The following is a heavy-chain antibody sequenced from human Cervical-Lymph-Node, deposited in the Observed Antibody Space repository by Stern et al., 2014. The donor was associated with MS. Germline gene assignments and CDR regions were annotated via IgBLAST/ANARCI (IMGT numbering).Heavy chain of an antibody. J-gene: IGHJ5*02. CDR1: GDSISSSNW. V-gene: IGHV4-4*02. CDR3: VRALGSSSFRYWFDP. Sequence: QLQLQESGPGLVKPSGTLSLTCAVSGDSISSSNWWSWVRQSPGKGLEWVGDIYHAGTTNYNSTLKSRLTISADNSTNQFSLKLTSVTAADTAVYYCVRALGSSSFRYWFDPWGQGTLVIVSS. CDR2: IYHAGTT. D-gene: IGHD6-13*01.